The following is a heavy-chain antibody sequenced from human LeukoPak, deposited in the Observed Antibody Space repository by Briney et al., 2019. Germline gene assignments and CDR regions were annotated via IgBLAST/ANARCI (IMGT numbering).Heavy chain of an antibody. J-gene: IGHJ3*02. D-gene: IGHD2-15*01. CDR3: ARDVVVVAASDAFDI. V-gene: IGHV4-59*12. Sequence: SETLSLTCTVSGGSISSYYWSWIRQPPGKGLEWIGYIYYSGSTNYNPSLKSRVTISVDTSKNQFSLKLSSVTAADTAVYYCARDVVVVAASDAFDIWGQGTMVTVSS. CDR1: GGSISSYY. CDR2: IYYSGST.